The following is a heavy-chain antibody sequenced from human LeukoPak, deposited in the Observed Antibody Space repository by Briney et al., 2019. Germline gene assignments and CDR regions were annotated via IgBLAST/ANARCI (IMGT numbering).Heavy chain of an antibody. CDR3: ARERTTGYFYMDV. CDR1: EFTFRSYA. Sequence: GVSLRLSCAASEFTFRSYAMHWVRQAPGKGLEWVAVISYDGSNKYCADSVKGRFTISRDNSKNTLYLQMNSLRAEDTAMYYCARERTTGYFYMDVWGKGTTVSVSS. V-gene: IGHV3-30*04. CDR2: ISYDGSNK. J-gene: IGHJ6*03. D-gene: IGHD1-1*01.